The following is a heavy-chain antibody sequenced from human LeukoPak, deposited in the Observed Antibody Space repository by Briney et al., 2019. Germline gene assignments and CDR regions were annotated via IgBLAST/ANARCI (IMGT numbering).Heavy chain of an antibody. D-gene: IGHD4-17*01. Sequence: GGSLRLSCAVSGITFSSYAMSWVRQAPGKGLEWVSAISGGGASTYYADSVKGRFTISRDNSKNTLYLQMNNLRAEDTAVYYCASNYGDYGRINYYYYYYGMDVWGQGTTVTVSS. CDR2: ISGGGAST. CDR1: GITFSSYA. J-gene: IGHJ6*02. CDR3: ASNYGDYGRINYYYYYYGMDV. V-gene: IGHV3-23*01.